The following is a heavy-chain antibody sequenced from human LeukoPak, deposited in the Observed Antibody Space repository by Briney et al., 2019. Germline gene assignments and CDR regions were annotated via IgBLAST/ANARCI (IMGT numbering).Heavy chain of an antibody. CDR3: ARRRSGYSYGL. J-gene: IGHJ4*02. CDR1: GGSISSGTYY. CDR2: IYTSGST. Sequence: TSETLSLTCTVSGGSISSGTYYWSWIRQPAGKGLEWIGRIYTSGSTNYNPSLKSRVTISVGTSKNQFSLKLSSVTAADTAVYYCARRRSGYSYGLWGQGTLVTVSS. D-gene: IGHD5-18*01. V-gene: IGHV4-61*02.